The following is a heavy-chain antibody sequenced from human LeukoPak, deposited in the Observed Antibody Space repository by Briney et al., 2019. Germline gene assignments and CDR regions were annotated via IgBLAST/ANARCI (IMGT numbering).Heavy chain of an antibody. J-gene: IGHJ1*01. CDR2: IDYSGNAI. CDR1: GFAFSAYE. D-gene: IGHD5-12*01. Sequence: PGGSLRLSCAASGFAFSAYEMNWVRQAPGKGLEWVSRIDYSGNAIVYADSVKGRFTISRDNARNSLYLQMTRPRAEDTALYYCATHYSGSMALDRWGQGTRVTVSS. V-gene: IGHV3-48*03. CDR3: ATHYSGSMALDR.